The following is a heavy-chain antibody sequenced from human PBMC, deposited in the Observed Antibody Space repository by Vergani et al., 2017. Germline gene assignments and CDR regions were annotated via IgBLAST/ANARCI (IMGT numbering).Heavy chain of an antibody. V-gene: IGHV3-33*08. Sequence: VQLVESGGGLVKPGGSLRLSCAASGFTFSSYGMHWVRQAPGKGLEWVAVIWYDGSNKYYADSVKGRFTISRDNSKNTLYLQMNSLRAEDTAVYYCARERLQRPVGPLDYWGQGTLVTVSS. CDR2: IWYDGSNK. J-gene: IGHJ4*02. CDR3: ARERLQRPVGPLDY. D-gene: IGHD4-11*01. CDR1: GFTFSSYG.